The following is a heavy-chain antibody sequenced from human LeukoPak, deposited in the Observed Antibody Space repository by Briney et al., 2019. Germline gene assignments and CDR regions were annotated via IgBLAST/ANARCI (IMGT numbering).Heavy chain of an antibody. D-gene: IGHD2-2*01. CDR2: ISGSGGDT. Sequence: GGSLRLXCAASGFTFSSYAMSWVRQAPGKGLEWVSVISGSGGDTYYADSVKGRFTISRHNSKNTLYLQMNSLRAEDTAIYYCAKTGCTSTGCYENYWGQGTLVTVSS. J-gene: IGHJ4*02. V-gene: IGHV3-23*01. CDR1: GFTFSSYA. CDR3: AKTGCTSTGCYENY.